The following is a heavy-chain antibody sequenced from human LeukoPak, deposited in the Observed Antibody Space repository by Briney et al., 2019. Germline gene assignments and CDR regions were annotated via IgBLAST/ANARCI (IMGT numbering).Heavy chain of an antibody. CDR2: ISGSGGST. D-gene: IGHD1-26*01. CDR3: ANPYSGSYPEYFQH. CDR1: GFTFSSYA. J-gene: IGHJ1*01. Sequence: GGSLRLSWAASGFTFSSYAMSWVRQAPGKGLEWVSAISGSGGSTYSADSVKGRFTISRDNSKNTLYLQMNSLRAEDSAVYYCANPYSGSYPEYFQHWGQGTLVTVSS. V-gene: IGHV3-23*01.